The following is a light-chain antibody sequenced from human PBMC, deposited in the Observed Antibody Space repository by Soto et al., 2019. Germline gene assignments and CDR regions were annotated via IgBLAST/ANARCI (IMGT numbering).Light chain of an antibody. CDR2: DDN. V-gene: IGLV3-21*02. J-gene: IGLJ2*01. CDR1: NFGSKS. Sequence: SYELTQPPSVSVAPGQTARITCGGNNFGSKSVHWYQQKPGQAPVLVVYDDNDRPSGIPERFSGSDSGNTATLTISRVEAGDEADYYCQVWHSGVDWVFGGGTQLTVL. CDR3: QVWHSGVDWV.